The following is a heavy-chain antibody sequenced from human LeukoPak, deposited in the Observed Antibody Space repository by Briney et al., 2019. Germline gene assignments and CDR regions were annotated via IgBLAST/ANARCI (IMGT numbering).Heavy chain of an antibody. J-gene: IGHJ4*02. CDR2: ISGSGGST. CDR1: GFTFDDYG. CDR3: AKDYVTMVRGVRYFDY. V-gene: IGHV3-23*01. Sequence: PGGSLRLSCEASGFTFDDYGMSWVRQSTGKGLEWVSAISGSGGSTYYADSVKGRFTISRDNSKNTLYLQMNSLRAEDTAVYYCAKDYVTMVRGVRYFDYWGQGTLVTVSS. D-gene: IGHD3-10*01.